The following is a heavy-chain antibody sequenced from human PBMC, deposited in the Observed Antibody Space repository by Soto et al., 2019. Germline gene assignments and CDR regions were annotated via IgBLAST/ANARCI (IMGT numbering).Heavy chain of an antibody. J-gene: IGHJ4*02. Sequence: GGSLRLSCAASGFTFTRYSMNWVRQAPGKGLEWVSSISSTTNYIYYGDSMKGRFTISRDNAKNSLYLEMNSLRAEDTAVYYCARESEDLTSKFDSWGQGTLVTVSP. CDR3: ARESEDLTSKFDS. CDR1: GFTFTRYS. CDR2: ISSTTNYI. V-gene: IGHV3-21*06.